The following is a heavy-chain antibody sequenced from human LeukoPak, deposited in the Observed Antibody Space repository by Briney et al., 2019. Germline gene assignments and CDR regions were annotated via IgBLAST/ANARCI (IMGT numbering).Heavy chain of an antibody. J-gene: IGHJ5*02. CDR3: ARYSGSSGFDP. D-gene: IGHD1-26*01. CDR1: GGSFSGYY. CDR2: INHRGST. V-gene: IGHV4-34*01. Sequence: SETLSCTCAVYGGSFSGYYWSWIRQSPGKGLEWIGEINHRGSTNYNPSLKRRVTISVDTSKNQFSLKLSSVTAADTAVYYCARYSGSSGFDPWGQGTLVTVSS.